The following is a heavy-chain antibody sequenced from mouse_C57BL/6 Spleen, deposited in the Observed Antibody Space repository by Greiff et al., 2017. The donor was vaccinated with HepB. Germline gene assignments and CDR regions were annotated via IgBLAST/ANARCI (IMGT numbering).Heavy chain of an antibody. CDR1: GYTFTSYW. CDR3: ARSSAYYSTLAWFAY. D-gene: IGHD2-5*01. Sequence: QVQLQQPGAELVKPGASVKLSCKASGYTFTSYWMHWVKQRPGQGLEWIGMIHPNSGSTNYNEKFKSTATLTVDKSSSTAYMQLSSLTSEDSAVYSCARSSAYYSTLAWFAYWGQGTLVTVSA. CDR2: IHPNSGST. V-gene: IGHV1-64*01. J-gene: IGHJ3*01.